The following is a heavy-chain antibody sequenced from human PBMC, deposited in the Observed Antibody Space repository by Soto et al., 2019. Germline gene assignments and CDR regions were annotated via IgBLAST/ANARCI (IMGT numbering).Heavy chain of an antibody. CDR1: GFTFSSYS. Sequence: GSLRLSCAASGFTFSSYSMNWVRQAPGKGLEWVSYISSSSSTIYYADSVKGRFTISRDNAKNSLYLQMDSLRDEDTAVYYCARDKDGDYVFDYWGQGTLVTVSS. J-gene: IGHJ4*02. V-gene: IGHV3-48*02. CDR2: ISSSSSTI. CDR3: ARDKDGDYVFDY. D-gene: IGHD4-17*01.